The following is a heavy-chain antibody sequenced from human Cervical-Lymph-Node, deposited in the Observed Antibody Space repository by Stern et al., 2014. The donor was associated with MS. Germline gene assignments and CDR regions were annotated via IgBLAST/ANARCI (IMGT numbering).Heavy chain of an antibody. Sequence: VQLVESGAEVKKPGASVKVSCKASGYTFTLYDINWVRQATGQGLEWMGWMNPNSGNTGDAQKFQGRIAMTRNTSTSTAYMELSSLRSEDTAVYFCRSGGTYYYDGMDVWGQGTTVIVS. CDR2: MNPNSGNT. CDR3: RSGGTYYYDGMDV. CDR1: GYTFTLYD. D-gene: IGHD2-15*01. V-gene: IGHV1-8*01. J-gene: IGHJ6*02.